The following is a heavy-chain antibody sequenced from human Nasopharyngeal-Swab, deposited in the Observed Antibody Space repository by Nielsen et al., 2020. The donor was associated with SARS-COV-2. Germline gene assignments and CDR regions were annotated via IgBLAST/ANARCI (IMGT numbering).Heavy chain of an antibody. CDR3: ARDNHCSSTSCYLWFSAYYYYMDV. CDR2: ISSSSSYI. V-gene: IGHV3-21*01. D-gene: IGHD2-2*01. Sequence: WIRQPPEKGLEWVSAISSSSSYIYYADSVKGRFTISRDNAKNSLYLQMNSLRAEDTAVYYCARDNHCSSTSCYLWFSAYYYYMDVWGKGTTVTVSS. J-gene: IGHJ6*03.